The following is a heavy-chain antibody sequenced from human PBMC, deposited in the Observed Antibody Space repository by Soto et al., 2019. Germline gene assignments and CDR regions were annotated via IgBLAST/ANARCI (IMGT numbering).Heavy chain of an antibody. Sequence: SVKVSFKASGGTFSSYAISWVRQAPGQGLEWMGGIIPIFGTANYAQKFQGRVTITADESTSTAYMELSSLRSEDTAVYYCARGYYYDSSGYYYLDPWGQGTLVTVSS. J-gene: IGHJ5*02. V-gene: IGHV1-69*13. CDR1: GGTFSSYA. D-gene: IGHD3-22*01. CDR2: IIPIFGTA. CDR3: ARGYYYDSSGYYYLDP.